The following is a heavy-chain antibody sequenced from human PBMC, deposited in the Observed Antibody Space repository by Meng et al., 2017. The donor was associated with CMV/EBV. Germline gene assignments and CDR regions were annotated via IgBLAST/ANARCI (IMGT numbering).Heavy chain of an antibody. D-gene: IGHD6-13*01. V-gene: IGHV4-34*01. Sequence: QVQLQQWGAGLLKPAETLSLTWTVYGGSFSGYYWSWIRQPPGKGLEWIGEINHSGSTNYNPSLKSRVTISVDTSKNQFSLKRSSVTAADTAVYYCARGGIAAAGPFDYWGQGTLVTVSS. CDR2: INHSGST. CDR1: GGSFSGYY. J-gene: IGHJ4*02. CDR3: ARGGIAAAGPFDY.